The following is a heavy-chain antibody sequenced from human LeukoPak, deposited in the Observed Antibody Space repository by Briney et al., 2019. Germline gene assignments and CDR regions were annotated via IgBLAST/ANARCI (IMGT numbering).Heavy chain of an antibody. CDR1: GGSISSSSYY. CDR3: ARLKQPTVTTSYYFDY. Sequence: SETLSLTCTVSGGSISSSSYYWGWIRQPPGKGLEWIGSIYYSGSTYYNPSLKSRVTISVDTSKNQFSLKLSSVTAADTAVYYCARLKQPTVTTSYYFDYWGQGTLVTVSS. CDR2: IYYSGST. D-gene: IGHD4-17*01. V-gene: IGHV4-39*01. J-gene: IGHJ4*02.